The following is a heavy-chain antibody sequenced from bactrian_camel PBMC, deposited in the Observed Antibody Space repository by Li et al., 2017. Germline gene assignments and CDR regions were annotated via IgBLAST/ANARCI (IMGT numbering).Heavy chain of an antibody. CDR2: IDSGGSTT. V-gene: IGHV3S1*01. CDR3: ARVRGVVAVGFVDY. J-gene: IGHJ4*01. CDR1: GFTFSTYW. Sequence: VQLVESGGGLVQPGGSLRLSCAASGFTFSTYWMYWVRQAPGKGREWVASIDSGGSTTYYADSVEGRFTASRDNAQNTVYLQMNSLKPDDTAVYSCARVRGVVAVGFVDYWGQGTQVTVS. D-gene: IGHD6*01.